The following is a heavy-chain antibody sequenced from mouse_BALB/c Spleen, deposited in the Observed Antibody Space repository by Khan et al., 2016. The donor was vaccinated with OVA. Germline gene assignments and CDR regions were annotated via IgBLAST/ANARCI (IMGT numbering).Heavy chain of an antibody. CDR3: AKRGLRWDFDY. D-gene: IGHD3-3*01. CDR2: ISPIFGYT. J-gene: IGHJ2*01. CDR1: GYTFINYG. V-gene: IGHV1-4*01. Sequence: QVQLQQSGAELAKPGASVKMSCKASGYTFINYGIPWVKQRPGKGLEWIGTISPIFGYTENNQNFKDKATLTQDKSSRTAYMQLGSLTSEDSSVYYCAKRGLRWDFDYWGQGTPLTVSA.